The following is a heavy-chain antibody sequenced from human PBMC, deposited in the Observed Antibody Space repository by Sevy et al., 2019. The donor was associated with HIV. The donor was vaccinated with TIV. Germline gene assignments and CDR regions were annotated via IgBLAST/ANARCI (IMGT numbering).Heavy chain of an antibody. V-gene: IGHV1-2*02. CDR3: ARDSGHCSGGACSWFDR. J-gene: IGHJ5*01. Sequence: ASVKVSCKAFGYTFTGYYIHWVRQAPGQGLEWMGWINPNSGGTNYAQKFQGRVTMTRDTSISTAYMEVSSLRSDDTAVYYCARDSGHCSGGACSWFDRWGQGTLVTVSS. CDR2: INPNSGGT. CDR1: GYTFTGYY. D-gene: IGHD2-15*01.